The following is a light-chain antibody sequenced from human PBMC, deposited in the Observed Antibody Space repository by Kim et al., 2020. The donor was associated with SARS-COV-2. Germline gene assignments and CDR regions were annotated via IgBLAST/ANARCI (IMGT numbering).Light chain of an antibody. CDR3: QQYDNYPWT. V-gene: IGKV1-5*01. CDR1: QSVSGW. Sequence: ASVGDRGSVSYRASQSVSGWLAWYQQKPGRAPKVLIYDAFSLESGVPSRFSGSGSGTEFTLTISSLQPDDFATYYCQQYDNYPWTFGQGTKVDIK. J-gene: IGKJ1*01. CDR2: DAF.